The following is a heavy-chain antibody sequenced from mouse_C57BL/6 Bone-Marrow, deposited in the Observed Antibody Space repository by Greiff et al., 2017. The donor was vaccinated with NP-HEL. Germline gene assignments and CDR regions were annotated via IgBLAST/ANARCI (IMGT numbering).Heavy chain of an antibody. Sequence: EVQLQQSGTVLARPGASVKMSCKTSGYTFTSYWMHWVKQRPGQGLEWIGAIYPGNSDTSYNQKFKGKAKLTAVTSASTAYMELSSLTNEDSAVYYCTRQASTTVVATDAMDYWGQGTSVTVSS. J-gene: IGHJ4*01. V-gene: IGHV1-5*01. CDR2: IYPGNSDT. D-gene: IGHD1-1*01. CDR1: GYTFTSYW. CDR3: TRQASTTVVATDAMDY.